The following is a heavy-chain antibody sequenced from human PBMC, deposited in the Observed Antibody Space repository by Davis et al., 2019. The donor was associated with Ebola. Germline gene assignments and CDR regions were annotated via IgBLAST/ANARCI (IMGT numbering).Heavy chain of an antibody. CDR1: GYSFTAYY. Sequence: ASVKVSCKASGYSFTAYYIHWVRQAPGQGLEWMGRINPYSAGTSSAQKFQGRVTVTRDTSTTTVYMDLSSLRSEDTALYYCTTPGGQDSGYDVFDIWGQGTMVTVSS. CDR2: INPYSAGT. D-gene: IGHD5-12*01. J-gene: IGHJ3*02. V-gene: IGHV1-2*06. CDR3: TTPGGQDSGYDVFDI.